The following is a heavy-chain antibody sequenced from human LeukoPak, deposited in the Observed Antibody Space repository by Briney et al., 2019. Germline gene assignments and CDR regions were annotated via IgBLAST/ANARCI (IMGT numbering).Heavy chain of an antibody. CDR3: VREYRNDHGAFDY. D-gene: IGHD5-18*01. CDR1: GFTFSSSP. V-gene: IGHV3-23*01. Sequence: GGSLRLSCAASGFTFSSSPMSWLRQAPGKGLEWVSAISGSGGGTYYADSVKGRFTISRDNSKNTLYLEMNSLRAEDTAVYYCVREYRNDHGAFDYWGQGTLVTVSS. J-gene: IGHJ4*02. CDR2: ISGSGGGT.